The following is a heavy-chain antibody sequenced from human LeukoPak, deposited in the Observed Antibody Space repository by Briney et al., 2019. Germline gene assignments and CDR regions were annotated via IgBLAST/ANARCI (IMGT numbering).Heavy chain of an antibody. V-gene: IGHV4-30-2*01. Sequence: SETLSLTCTVSGGSISSGGYYWSWIRQPPGKGLEWIGYIYHSGSTYYNPSLKSRVTISVDRSKNQFSLKLSSVTAADTAVYYCARESGGRRSTSFDYWGQGTLVTVSS. D-gene: IGHD2-2*01. CDR2: IYHSGST. J-gene: IGHJ4*02. CDR1: GGSISSGGYY. CDR3: ARESGGRRSTSFDY.